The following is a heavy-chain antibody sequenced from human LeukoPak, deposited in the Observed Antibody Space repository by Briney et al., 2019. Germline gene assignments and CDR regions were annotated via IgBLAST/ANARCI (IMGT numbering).Heavy chain of an antibody. J-gene: IGHJ4*02. V-gene: IGHV3-15*01. CDR2: IKSKTDGGTA. D-gene: IGHD3-22*01. CDR3: TAPRGPRNGYYLSDY. CDR1: GFTFSYAW. Sequence: PGGSLRLSCEASGFTFSYAWMIWVRQAPGKGLERIGHIKSKTDGGTADYAAPVKGRFTISRDDSTNTLYLEMNSLETEDTAVYYCTAPRGPRNGYYLSDYWGQGTVVTVSS.